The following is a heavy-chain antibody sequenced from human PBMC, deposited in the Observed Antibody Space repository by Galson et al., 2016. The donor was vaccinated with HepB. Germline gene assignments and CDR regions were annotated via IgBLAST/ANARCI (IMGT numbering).Heavy chain of an antibody. CDR3: ARGQQQGSWSPTHAFDK. J-gene: IGHJ3*02. CDR2: IFNSGYT. Sequence: SETLSLTCTVSGDSISSSSFYWSWIRQLPGKGLEWIGCIFNSGYTNYNPSLKSRVSMSVDASKSQISLSLSSVTAADTAVYYCARGQQQGSWSPTHAFDKWGQGTKVAVSS. D-gene: IGHD6-13*01. V-gene: IGHV4-61*01. CDR1: GDSISSSSFY.